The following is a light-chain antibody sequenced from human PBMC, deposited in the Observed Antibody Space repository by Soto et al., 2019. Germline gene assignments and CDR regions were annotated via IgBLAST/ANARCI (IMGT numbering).Light chain of an antibody. J-gene: IGLJ2*01. CDR3: QAWDSGTVG. V-gene: IGLV3-1*01. Sequence: SYELTQPPSVSVSPGQTANITCSGNTLGSKFVFWYQQKAGQSPMVVIYEDTKRPSGIPERFSGSNSGNTATLTISGTQAMDEADFYCQAWDSGTVGFGGGTKLTVL. CDR1: TLGSKF. CDR2: EDT.